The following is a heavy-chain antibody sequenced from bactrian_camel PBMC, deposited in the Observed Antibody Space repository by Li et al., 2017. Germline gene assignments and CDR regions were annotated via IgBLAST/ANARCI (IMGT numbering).Heavy chain of an antibody. CDR2: VSWNGDTA. D-gene: IGHD6*01. CDR3: ATGVGLGGGTWYSYNY. CDR1: GFSFDDYA. Sequence: DVQLVESGGGLVRPGGSLTLSCAASGFSFDDYAMTWIRQAPGRGLEWIASVSWNGDTATYADSVKGQFTISKDNAKNTLYLQMNSLKPEDTAVYYCATGVGLGGGTWYSYNYWGQGT. V-gene: IGHV3-1*01. J-gene: IGHJ4*01.